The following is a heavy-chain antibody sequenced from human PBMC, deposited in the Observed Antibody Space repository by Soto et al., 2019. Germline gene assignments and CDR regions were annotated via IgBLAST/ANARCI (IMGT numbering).Heavy chain of an antibody. V-gene: IGHV3-9*01. CDR2: ISWKSASI. D-gene: IGHD2-15*01. CDR1: GFSFGDYA. J-gene: IGHJ6*02. Sequence: EVQLVESGGDLVQPGGSLRLSCAASGFSFGDYAMHWVRQAPGKGLEWVSGISWKSASIGYADSVKGRFTISRDNAKNSLYLQMNSLSAEDTALYHCAKSRGGTANGLDVWGQGTTVTVSS. CDR3: AKSRGGTANGLDV.